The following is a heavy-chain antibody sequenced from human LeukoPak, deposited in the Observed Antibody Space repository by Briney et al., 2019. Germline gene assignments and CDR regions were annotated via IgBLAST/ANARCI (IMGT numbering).Heavy chain of an antibody. D-gene: IGHD6-13*01. CDR2: ISGSGGST. J-gene: IGHJ4*02. Sequence: AGGSLRLSCAASGFTFSSYAMSWVRQAPGKGLEWVSAISGSGGSTYYADSVKGRFTNSRDNSKNTLYLQMNSLRAEDTAVYYCAKKARIAAAGRNDYWGQGTLVTVSS. CDR3: AKKARIAAAGRNDY. V-gene: IGHV3-23*01. CDR1: GFTFSSYA.